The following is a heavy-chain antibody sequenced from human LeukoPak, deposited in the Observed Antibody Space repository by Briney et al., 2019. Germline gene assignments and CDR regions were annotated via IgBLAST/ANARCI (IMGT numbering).Heavy chain of an antibody. CDR3: ARQRSSSTRFVDY. CDR1: GCSFTSYW. V-gene: IGHV5-51*01. J-gene: IGHJ4*02. CDR2: IYPGDSDT. Sequence: GESLKISCKGSGCSFTSYWIGWVRQMPGKGLEWMGIIYPGDSDTRYSPSFQGQVTISADKSISTAYLQWSSLKASDTAMYYCARQRSSSTRFVDYWGQGTLVTVSS. D-gene: IGHD6-6*01.